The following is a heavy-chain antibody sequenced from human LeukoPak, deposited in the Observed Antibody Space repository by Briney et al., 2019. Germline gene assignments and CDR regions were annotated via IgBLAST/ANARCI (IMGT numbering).Heavy chain of an antibody. CDR1: GFTFDDYA. V-gene: IGHV3-23*01. CDR3: ASSGPYSSGWYAFDI. J-gene: IGHJ3*02. D-gene: IGHD6-19*01. CDR2: ISGSGGST. Sequence: GRSLRLSCAASGFTFDDYAMSWVRQAPGKGLEWVSAISGSGGSTYYADSVKGRFTISRDNSKNTLYLQMNSLRAEDTAVYYCASSGPYSSGWYAFDIWGQGTMVTVSS.